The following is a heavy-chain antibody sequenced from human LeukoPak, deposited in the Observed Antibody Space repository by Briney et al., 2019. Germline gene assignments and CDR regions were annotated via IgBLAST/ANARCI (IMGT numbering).Heavy chain of an antibody. CDR2: ISSSDYI. D-gene: IGHD3-16*01. CDR1: RFSFSSYG. CDR3: ARIKEVWFDP. V-gene: IGHV3-21*01. Sequence: PGGSLRLSCAASRFSFSSYGTNWVRQAPGKGLEWVSSISSSDYIYYADSVKGRFIISRDNAKNSLYLQMNSLRAEDTAVYYCARIKEVWFDPWGQGTLVTVSS. J-gene: IGHJ5*02.